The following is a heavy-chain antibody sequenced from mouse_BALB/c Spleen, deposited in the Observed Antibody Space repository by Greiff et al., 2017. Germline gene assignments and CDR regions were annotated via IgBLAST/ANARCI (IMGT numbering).Heavy chain of an antibody. Sequence: DVHLVESGGGLVKPGGSLKLSCAASGFTFSDYYMYWVRQTPEKRLEWVATISDGGSYTYYPDSVKGRFTISRDNAKNNLYLQMSSLKSEDTAMYYCARDPFDGYYWFAYWGQGTLVTVSA. CDR2: ISDGGSYT. CDR1: GFTFSDYY. CDR3: ARDPFDGYYWFAY. V-gene: IGHV5-4*02. D-gene: IGHD2-3*01. J-gene: IGHJ3*01.